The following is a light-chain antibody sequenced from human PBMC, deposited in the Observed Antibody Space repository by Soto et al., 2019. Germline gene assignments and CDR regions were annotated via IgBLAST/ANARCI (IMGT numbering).Light chain of an antibody. CDR2: EFS. CDR1: SSDVGSHNL. V-gene: IGLV2-23*02. Sequence: QSALTQPASVSGSPGQSITISCTGTSSDVGSHNLVSWYQQHPAKPPKPMIYEFSKRPSGVSNRFSGSKSGNTAALTISGLQAEDEADYYCCSYAGSRTSVFGGGTKVTVL. J-gene: IGLJ3*02. CDR3: CSYAGSRTSV.